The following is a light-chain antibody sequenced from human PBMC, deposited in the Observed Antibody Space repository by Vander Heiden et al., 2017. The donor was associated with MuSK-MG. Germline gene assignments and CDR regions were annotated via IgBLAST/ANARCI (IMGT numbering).Light chain of an antibody. CDR2: GAS. CDR1: QSVSSN. J-gene: IGKJ1*01. Sequence: EVVMTQSPATLSVSPGERATLSCRASQSVSSNLAWYQQKPGQAPRLLIYGASTRAAGIPGRFRGSGYGKEFTLTISSLHSEDSAVYYCQQYDNGRHLSGTFGQGTKVEIK. CDR3: QQYDNGRHLSGT. V-gene: IGKV3-15*01.